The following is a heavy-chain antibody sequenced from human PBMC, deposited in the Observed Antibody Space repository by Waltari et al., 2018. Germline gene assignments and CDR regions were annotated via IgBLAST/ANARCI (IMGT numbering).Heavy chain of an antibody. J-gene: IGHJ3*02. CDR3: ARHMPTTKGVAAVHDALDI. CDR2: RYPSDSDA. D-gene: IGHD6-19*01. V-gene: IGHV5-51*01. Sequence: EVQLVQSGAEVKKAGESLKISCKASGYSFTNNWIGWVRQMPGKGLAWMGVRYPSDSDARYGPSFQGQVTISADKSMYTAYLQWSSLKASDTAMYYCARHMPTTKGVAAVHDALDIWGQGTMVTVSS. CDR1: GYSFTNNW.